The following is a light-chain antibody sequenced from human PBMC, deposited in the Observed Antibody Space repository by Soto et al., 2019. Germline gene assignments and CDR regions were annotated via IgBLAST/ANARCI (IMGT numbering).Light chain of an antibody. Sequence: EIMLTQSPATLSLSPGERATLSCRASQSVSSYLAWYQQKPGQAPRLLIYGASNRATDIPARFSGSGSGTDLTLIISSLELEDFAVYYCRPRGKWRRTCGRGTKLEI. CDR3: RPRGKWRRT. V-gene: IGKV3-11*01. CDR2: GAS. CDR1: QSVSSY. J-gene: IGKJ2*01.